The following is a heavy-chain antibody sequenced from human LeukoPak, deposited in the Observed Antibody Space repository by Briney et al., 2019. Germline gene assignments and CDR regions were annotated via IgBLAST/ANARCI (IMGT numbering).Heavy chain of an antibody. V-gene: IGHV4-34*01. CDR3: ARRIWYHDTLTAYNS. J-gene: IGHJ4*02. D-gene: IGHD3-9*01. CDR1: GGSFSGYY. CDR2: INHSGST. Sequence: PSETLSLTCAVYGGSFSGYYCSWIRQPPGKGLEWIGEINHSGSTNYNPSLTSRVTISVDTSKNQFSLNLSSVTAADTAVYYCARRIWYHDTLTAYNSWGQGTPVTVSS.